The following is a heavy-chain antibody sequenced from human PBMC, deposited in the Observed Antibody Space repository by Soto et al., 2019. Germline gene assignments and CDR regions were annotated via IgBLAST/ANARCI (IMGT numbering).Heavy chain of an antibody. J-gene: IGHJ3*02. Sequence: GGSLRLSCTASGFAFSSYALTWVRQSPGKGLEWVSVIGVSDTKTYYADSVKGRFTISRDNPRNALYLQMDGLRAEDTAVYYCARDRRGDYVYDALDMWGQGTVVTVSS. D-gene: IGHD4-17*01. CDR2: IGVSDTKT. CDR1: GFAFSSYA. V-gene: IGHV3-23*01. CDR3: ARDRRGDYVYDALDM.